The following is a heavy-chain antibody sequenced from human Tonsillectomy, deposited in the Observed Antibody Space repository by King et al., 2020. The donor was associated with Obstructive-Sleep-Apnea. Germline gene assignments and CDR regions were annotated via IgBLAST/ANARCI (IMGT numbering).Heavy chain of an antibody. CDR2: ISVYNDNT. Sequence: QLVQSGAEVKKPGASVKVSCKASGYTFTSYCISWVRQAPVQGLEWMGWISVYNDNTKYAQKLQGRVTMTTDTSTSTVYMELRRLRSDDTAVYYCARDHSVGIIAAGTPIGYWGQGTPVTVSS. V-gene: IGHV1-18*01. D-gene: IGHD6-13*01. J-gene: IGHJ4*02. CDR1: GYTFTSYC. CDR3: ARDHSVGIIAAGTPIGY.